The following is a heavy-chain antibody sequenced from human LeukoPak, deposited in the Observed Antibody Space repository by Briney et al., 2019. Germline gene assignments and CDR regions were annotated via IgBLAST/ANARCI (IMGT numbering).Heavy chain of an antibody. CDR3: AKDYDSSGYYLFDY. J-gene: IGHJ4*02. V-gene: IGHV3-30*04. CDR2: ISYDGSNK. Sequence: PGGSLRLSCAASGFTFSSYAMHWVRQAPGKGLEWVAVISYDGSNKYYADSVKGRFTISRDNSKNTLYLQMNSLRAEDTAVYYCAKDYDSSGYYLFDYWGQGTLVTVSS. D-gene: IGHD3-22*01. CDR1: GFTFSSYA.